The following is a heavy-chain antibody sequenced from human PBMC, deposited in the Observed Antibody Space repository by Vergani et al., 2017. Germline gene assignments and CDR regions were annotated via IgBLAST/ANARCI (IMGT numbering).Heavy chain of an antibody. CDR2: IRSKTNNYET. CDR3: TRLSETPMVINGFDV. V-gene: IGHV3-73*01. CDR1: GFTFGGSG. J-gene: IGHJ3*01. Sequence: EVQLVESGGGLVKRGGSLRLSCAASGFTFGGSGIHWVRQPSGKGLQWVGRIRSKTNNYETAYVASVKGRFTVSRDDSKNTAYLQMDSLKIEDTAVYYCTRLSETPMVINGFDVWGQGTMVTVSS. D-gene: IGHD5-18*01.